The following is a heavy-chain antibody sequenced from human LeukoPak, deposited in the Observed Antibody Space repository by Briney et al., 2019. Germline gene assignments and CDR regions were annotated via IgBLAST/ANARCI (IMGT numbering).Heavy chain of an antibody. V-gene: IGHV3-23*01. CDR1: GFTFSSYA. CDR3: ARSPRWGYFDY. J-gene: IGHJ4*02. D-gene: IGHD4-23*01. Sequence: GGSLRLSCAASGFTFSSYAMTWVRQAPGKGLEWVSAISGSGGNTYYADSVKGRFTISRDNSKNTLYLQMNSLRAEDTAVYYCARSPRWGYFDYWGQGTLVTVSS. CDR2: ISGSGGNT.